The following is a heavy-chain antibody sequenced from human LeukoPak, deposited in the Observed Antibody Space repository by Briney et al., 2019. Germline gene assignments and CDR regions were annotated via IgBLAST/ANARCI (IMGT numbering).Heavy chain of an antibody. CDR3: ASLPRHCSSTGCYTLFDY. J-gene: IGHJ4*02. V-gene: IGHV4-39*01. D-gene: IGHD2-2*02. Sequence: SESLSLTCTVSGGSISSSSYYWGWLRQPPGKGLEWIGSIYYSETTYYNPSLERPGTISVDTSKNQFSLKPSSVTAAHTAVYSVASLPRHCSSTGCYTLFDYWGQGTLVTVSS. CDR1: GGSISSSSYY. CDR2: IYYSETT.